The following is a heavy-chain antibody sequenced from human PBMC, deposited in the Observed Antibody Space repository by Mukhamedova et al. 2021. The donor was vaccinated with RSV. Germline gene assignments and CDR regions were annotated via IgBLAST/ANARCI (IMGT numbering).Heavy chain of an antibody. V-gene: IGHV3-48*03. J-gene: IGHJ6*02. CDR3: ARDWQAVAGYYYVMDV. Sequence: APGKGLEWVSYIDSSGNDIQYADSVKGRFTISRDNVKKSLFLQMNSLRAEDTGIYYCARDWQAVAGYYYVMDVRGQGT. CDR2: IDSSGNDI. D-gene: IGHD4-23*01.